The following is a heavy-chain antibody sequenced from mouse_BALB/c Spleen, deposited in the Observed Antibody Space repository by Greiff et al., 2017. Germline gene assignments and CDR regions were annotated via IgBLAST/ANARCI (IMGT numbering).Heavy chain of an antibody. V-gene: IGHV1-69*02. J-gene: IGHJ2*01. Sequence: QVQLKQPGAELVRPGASVKLSCKASGYTFTSYWINWVKQRPGQGLEWIGNIYPSDSYTNYNQKFKDKATLTVDKSSSTAYMQLSSPTSEDSAVYYCTRRAYGNSGDYFDYWGQGTTLTVSS. CDR3: TRRAYGNSGDYFDY. CDR1: GYTFTSYW. D-gene: IGHD2-10*02. CDR2: IYPSDSYT.